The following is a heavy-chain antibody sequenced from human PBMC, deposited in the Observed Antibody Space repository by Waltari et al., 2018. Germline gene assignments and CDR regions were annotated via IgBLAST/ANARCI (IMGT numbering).Heavy chain of an antibody. CDR2: INHSGST. D-gene: IGHD3-3*01. CDR1: GGSFSGYY. V-gene: IGHV4-34*01. J-gene: IGHJ4*02. Sequence: QVQLQQWGAGLLKPSETLSLTCAVYGGSFSGYYWSWIRQPPGKGLEWIGEINHSGSTNYNPSLKSRGTIAVDTSKNQFSLKLSSVTAADTAVYYCARICTQTYYDFWSGYYTGEGFDYWGQGTLVTVSS. CDR3: ARICTQTYYDFWSGYYTGEGFDY.